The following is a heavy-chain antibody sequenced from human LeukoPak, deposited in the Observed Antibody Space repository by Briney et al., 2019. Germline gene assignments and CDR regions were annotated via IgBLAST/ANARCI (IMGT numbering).Heavy chain of an antibody. D-gene: IGHD1-1*01. CDR1: GFTFSSYG. V-gene: IGHV3-30*02. CDR3: AKSWNDYYYYYMDV. CDR2: IRYDGSNK. J-gene: IGHJ6*03. Sequence: GGSLRLSCAASGFTFSSYGMHWVRQAPGKGLEWVAFIRYDGSNKYYADSVKGRFTISRDNSKNTLYLQMNSLRAEDTAVHYCAKSWNDYYYYYMDVWGKGTTVTVSS.